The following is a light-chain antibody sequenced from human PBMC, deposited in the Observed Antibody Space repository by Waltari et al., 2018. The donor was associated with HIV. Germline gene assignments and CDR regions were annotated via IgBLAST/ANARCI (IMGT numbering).Light chain of an antibody. J-gene: IGLJ3*02. CDR3: ATWDDSLTGWV. CDR1: TFNIGVND. V-gene: IGLV1-47*01. CDR2: SND. Sequence: QAVLTQPPSAFGTPGQRVTISCSGSTFNIGVNDVHWFQQLPGTGPKWFIHSNDRRPSGVSDRFSGSKSGTSASLAISGLRSEDEADYYCATWDDSLTGWVFGGGTKLTV.